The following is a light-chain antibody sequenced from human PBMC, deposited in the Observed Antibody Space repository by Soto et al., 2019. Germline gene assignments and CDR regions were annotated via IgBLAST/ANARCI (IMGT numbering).Light chain of an antibody. CDR3: SSYTSSSTL. CDR1: KNDIGVYDF. J-gene: IGLJ1*01. Sequence: QSALTQPPSASGSPGQSVTISCTGTKNDIGVYDFVSWYQHHPGKAPRLIIYEVSDRPSGISSRFSGSKSGNTASLTTSGLQTEDEADYYCSSYTSSSTLFGTGTKVTVL. CDR2: EVS. V-gene: IGLV2-14*01.